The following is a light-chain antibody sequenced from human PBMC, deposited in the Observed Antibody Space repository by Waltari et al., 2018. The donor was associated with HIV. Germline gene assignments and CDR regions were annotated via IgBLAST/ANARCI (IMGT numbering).Light chain of an antibody. J-gene: IGLJ2*01. V-gene: IGLV3-1*01. CDR2: QDT. Sequence: SYELTQSPSVSVSPGQTASITCSGDNLGDKYACWYQQRPGQSPVLVIYQDTKRPSGIPERFSGSNSGNTATLTISGTQAMDEADYYCQAWDSSTAQFGGGTKLTVL. CDR3: QAWDSSTAQ. CDR1: NLGDKY.